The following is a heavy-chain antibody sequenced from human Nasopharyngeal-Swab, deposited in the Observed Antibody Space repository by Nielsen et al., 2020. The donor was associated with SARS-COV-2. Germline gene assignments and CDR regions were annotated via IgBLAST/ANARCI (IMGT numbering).Heavy chain of an antibody. Sequence: GESLKISCAASGFTFSSFGMHWVRQAPGKGLEWVAFIVHYASNEYYGDSVKGRFTISSDSSKNTLYMQMDSLRGEDTAVYYCARDAPAHYGAFYWGRGTLGTVSS. J-gene: IGHJ4*02. V-gene: IGHV3-30*03. CDR3: ARDAPAHYGAFY. CDR2: IVHYASNE. CDR1: GFTFSSFG. D-gene: IGHD4-17*01.